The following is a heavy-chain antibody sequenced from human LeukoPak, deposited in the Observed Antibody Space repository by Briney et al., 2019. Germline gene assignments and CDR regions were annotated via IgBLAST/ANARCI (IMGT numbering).Heavy chain of an antibody. V-gene: IGHV3-30*02. CDR3: AREKMGTPPWPPTKSYWYFDL. CDR1: GFTFSSYG. J-gene: IGHJ2*01. Sequence: GGSLRLSCAASGFTFSSYGMHWVRQAPGKGLEGVAFIRYDGSNKYYADSVKGRLTISRDNAKNSLYLQMTSLRPEDTAVYYCAREKMGTPPWPPTKSYWYFDLWGRGTLVTVSS. D-gene: IGHD7-27*01. CDR2: IRYDGSNK.